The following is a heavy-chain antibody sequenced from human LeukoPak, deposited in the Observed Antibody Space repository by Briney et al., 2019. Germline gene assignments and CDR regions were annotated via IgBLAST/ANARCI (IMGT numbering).Heavy chain of an antibody. CDR1: GFTFISYG. D-gene: IGHD4-17*01. CDR3: AKLTVTTFGYYFDY. J-gene: IGHJ4*02. Sequence: PGGALRLSCAASGFTFISYGMSWVRQAPGKGLEWVSAISGSGGSTYYADSVKGRFTISRDNSKNTLYLQMNSLRAEDTAVYYCAKLTVTTFGYYFDYWGQGTLVTVSS. V-gene: IGHV3-23*01. CDR2: ISGSGGST.